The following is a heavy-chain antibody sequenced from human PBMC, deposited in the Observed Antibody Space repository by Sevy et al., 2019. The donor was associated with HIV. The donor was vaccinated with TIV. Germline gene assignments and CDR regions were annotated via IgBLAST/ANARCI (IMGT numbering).Heavy chain of an antibody. D-gene: IGHD3-3*01. V-gene: IGHV3-30*02. CDR2: IWYDGSNK. CDR1: GFTFSSYG. J-gene: IGHJ6*02. Sequence: GGSLRLSCAASGFTFSSYGMHWVRQAPGKGLEWVAFIWYDGSNKYYADSVKGRFTISRDNSKNTLYLQMNSLRAEDTAVYYCAKGVLRFLEWLPGSYYYYGMDVWGQGTTVTVSS. CDR3: AKGVLRFLEWLPGSYYYYGMDV.